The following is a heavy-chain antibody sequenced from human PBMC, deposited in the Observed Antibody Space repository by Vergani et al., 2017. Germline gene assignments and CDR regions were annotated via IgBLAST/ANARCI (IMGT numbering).Heavy chain of an antibody. V-gene: IGHV1-46*01. Sequence: QVQLVQSGAEVKKPGASVKVSCKASGYPFTSYYMHWVRQAPGQGLEWMGIINPSGGSTSYAQKFQGRVTMTRDTSTSTVYMELSSLRSDDPAVYYCARVREWELLPADFDYWGQGSLVTVSS. CDR2: INPSGGST. CDR1: GYPFTSYY. CDR3: ARVREWELLPADFDY. D-gene: IGHD1-26*01. J-gene: IGHJ4*02.